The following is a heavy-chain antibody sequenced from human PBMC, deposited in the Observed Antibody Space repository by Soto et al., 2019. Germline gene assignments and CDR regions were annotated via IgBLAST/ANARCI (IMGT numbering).Heavy chain of an antibody. CDR2: ISGSGHST. J-gene: IGHJ6*02. D-gene: IGHD3-3*01. CDR3: AKSTIFGPILGYMVV. Sequence: SWVRXAPGRGLEWVSGISGSGHSTYYAASVKGRFTISRDNSKNTLYLQMNSLKVEDSAVYYCAKSTIFGPILGYMVVWGQGTTVTVSS. V-gene: IGHV3-23*01.